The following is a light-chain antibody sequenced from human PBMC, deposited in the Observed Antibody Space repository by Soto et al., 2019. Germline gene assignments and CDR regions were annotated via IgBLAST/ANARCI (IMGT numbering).Light chain of an antibody. CDR3: QTWGSGIVV. CDR1: SGHSSYA. J-gene: IGLJ2*01. CDR2: LNSDGSH. V-gene: IGLV4-69*01. Sequence: QPVLTQSPSASASLGASVKLTCTLSSGHSSYAIAWHQQQPEKGPRYLMKLNSDGSHSKGDGIPDRFSGSSSGAERHLTISSLQSEDEPDYYCQTWGSGIVVFGGGTKLTVL.